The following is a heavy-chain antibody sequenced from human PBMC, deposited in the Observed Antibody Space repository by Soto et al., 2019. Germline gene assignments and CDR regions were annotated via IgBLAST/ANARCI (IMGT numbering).Heavy chain of an antibody. CDR3: ARDLQLVRRYYYGMDV. Sequence: QVQLVESGGGVVQPGRSLRLSCAASGFTFSSYAMHWVRQAPGKGLEWVAVISYDGSNKYYADSVKGRFTISRDNSKNTLYLQMNSLRAEDTAVYYCARDLQLVRRYYYGMDVWGQGTTVTVSS. D-gene: IGHD6-13*01. CDR1: GFTFSSYA. J-gene: IGHJ6*02. V-gene: IGHV3-30*04. CDR2: ISYDGSNK.